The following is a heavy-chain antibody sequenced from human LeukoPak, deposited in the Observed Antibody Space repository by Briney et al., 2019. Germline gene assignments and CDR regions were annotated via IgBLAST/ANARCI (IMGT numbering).Heavy chain of an antibody. Sequence: GESLKISCKGSGYSFTSYWIGWVRQMPGKGLEWMGLIYPGDSDTTYSPSFQGQVTMSADKSIRTAYLQWSSLNASDSGMYYCAMMKGHVDYWGQGTLVSVSS. V-gene: IGHV5-51*03. CDR1: GYSFTSYW. CDR2: IYPGDSDT. CDR3: AMMKGHVDY. D-gene: IGHD3-16*01. J-gene: IGHJ4*02.